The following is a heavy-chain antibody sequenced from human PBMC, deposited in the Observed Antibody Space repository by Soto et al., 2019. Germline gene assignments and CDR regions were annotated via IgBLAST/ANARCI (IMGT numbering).Heavy chain of an antibody. Sequence: SETLSLTCIVSGADINTYSCTWIRQPAGKGLEWIGRIYTSASINYNPSLRGRVTLSVDTSTNQVSLKLASVTAADTAVYYCARDREAGYNFYYGMEVWGQGTTVTVSS. CDR2: IYTSASI. V-gene: IGHV4-4*07. D-gene: IGHD6-19*01. CDR3: ARDREAGYNFYYGMEV. CDR1: GADINTYS. J-gene: IGHJ6*01.